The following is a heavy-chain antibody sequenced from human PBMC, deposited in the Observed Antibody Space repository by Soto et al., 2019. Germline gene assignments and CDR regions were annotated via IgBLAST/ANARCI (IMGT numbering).Heavy chain of an antibody. CDR2: IIPIFGTA. D-gene: IGHD5-12*01. V-gene: IGHV1-69*06. J-gene: IGHJ3*02. CDR1: GGTFSSYA. CDR3: ARSREGWLHTGAFDI. Sequence: QVQLVQAGAEVKKPGSSVKVSCKASGGTFSSYAISWVRQAPGQGLEWMGGIIPIFGTANYEQKFQGRVTITADKSTSTADMELSSLRSEDTAVYYCARSREGWLHTGAFDIWGQGTMVTVSS.